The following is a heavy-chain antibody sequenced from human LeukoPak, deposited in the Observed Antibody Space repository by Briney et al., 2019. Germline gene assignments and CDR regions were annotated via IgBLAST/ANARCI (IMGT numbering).Heavy chain of an antibody. CDR2: IYPGDSDT. D-gene: IGHD3-16*01. CDR1: GYSFTSYW. V-gene: IGHV5-51*01. J-gene: IGHJ4*02. CDR3: TRAMDARGTTLDY. Sequence: GESLKISCKGSGYSFTSYWIGWVRQMPGKGLEWMGIIYPGDSDTRYSPSFQGQVTISADKSISTAYLQWSSLKASDTAMYYCTRAMDARGTTLDYWGQGTLVTVSS.